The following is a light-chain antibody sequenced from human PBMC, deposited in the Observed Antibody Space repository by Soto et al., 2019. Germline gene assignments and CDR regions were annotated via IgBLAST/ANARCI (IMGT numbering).Light chain of an antibody. J-gene: IGKJ1*01. V-gene: IGKV3-15*01. CDR2: DTS. Sequence: IVMTQSPATLSVSPGETATLYCRANQRVNSNLAWYQQKPGQAPRLLISDTSTRTAGLPARFSGSGSGTEFTLTISSLQSEDFAVYVSHQSNNWPKSFGKGTKVEIK. CDR1: QRVNSN. CDR3: HQSNNWPKS.